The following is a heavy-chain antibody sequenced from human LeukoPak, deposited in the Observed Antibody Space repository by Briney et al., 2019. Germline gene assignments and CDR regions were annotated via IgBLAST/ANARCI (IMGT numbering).Heavy chain of an antibody. CDR2: INPSGGTT. CDR1: GYTFTGCY. D-gene: IGHD3-22*01. V-gene: IGHV1-46*01. J-gene: IGHJ4*02. Sequence: GASVKVSCKASGYTFTGCYMQWVRQAPGQGLEWMGIINPSGGTTTYAQKFQGRVTMTRDMSTSTVYMELSSLRSEDTAMYYCARAYYYDSSAYYPEAYWGQGTLVTVSS. CDR3: ARAYYYDSSAYYPEAY.